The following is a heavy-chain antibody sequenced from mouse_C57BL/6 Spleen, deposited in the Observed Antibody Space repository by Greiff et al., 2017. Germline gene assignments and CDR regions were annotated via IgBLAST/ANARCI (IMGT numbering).Heavy chain of an antibody. V-gene: IGHV1-82*01. CDR3: ARGYYYGSSYWYFDV. CDR1: GYAFSSSW. Sequence: QVQLQQSGPELVKPGASVKISCKASGYAFSSSWMNWVQQRPGKGLEWIGRIYPGDGDTNYNGKFKGKATLTADKSSSTAYMQLSSLTSEDSAVYFCARGYYYGSSYWYFDVWGTGTTVTVSS. D-gene: IGHD1-1*01. J-gene: IGHJ1*03. CDR2: IYPGDGDT.